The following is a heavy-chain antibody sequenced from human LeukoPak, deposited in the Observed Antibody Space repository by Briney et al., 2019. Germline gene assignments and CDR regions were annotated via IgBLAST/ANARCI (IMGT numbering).Heavy chain of an antibody. V-gene: IGHV1-2*02. J-gene: IGHJ4*02. CDR2: TNPNTGDT. CDR3: ATLVRGSNSYYPY. D-gene: IGHD3-10*01. Sequence: ASVKVSCKASGYPLTDYYMHWIRQARGQGLEWMGWTNPNTGDTNYPQKFQGRVTMTTDTSISTAYMDLSRLSSDDTAVYYCATLVRGSNSYYPYWGQGTLVTASS. CDR1: GYPLTDYY.